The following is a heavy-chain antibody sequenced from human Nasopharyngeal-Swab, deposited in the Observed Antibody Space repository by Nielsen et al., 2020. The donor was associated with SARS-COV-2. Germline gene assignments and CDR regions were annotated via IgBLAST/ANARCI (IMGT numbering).Heavy chain of an antibody. CDR3: ATCGGSCYSDAFDI. CDR2: INHSGST. V-gene: IGHV4-34*01. D-gene: IGHD2-15*01. Sequence: SETLSLTCAVYGGSFSGYYWSWIRQPPGKGLEWIGEINHSGSTNYNPSLKSRVTISVDTSKNQFSLKLSSVTAADTAVYYCATCGGSCYSDAFDIWDQGTMVTVSS. CDR1: GGSFSGYY. J-gene: IGHJ3*02.